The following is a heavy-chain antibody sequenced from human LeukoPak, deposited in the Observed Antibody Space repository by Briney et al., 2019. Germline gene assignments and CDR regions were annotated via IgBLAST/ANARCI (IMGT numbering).Heavy chain of an antibody. CDR1: GFTFSSYA. V-gene: IGHV3-9*01. J-gene: IGHJ3*02. CDR3: AKDTYYYDSSAPGAFDI. D-gene: IGHD3-22*01. Sequence: GGSLRLSCAASGFTFSSYAMSWVRQAPGKGLEWVSGISWNSGSIGYADSVKGRSTISRDNAKNSLYLQMNSLRAEDTALYYCAKDTYYYDSSAPGAFDIWGQGTMVTVSS. CDR2: ISWNSGSI.